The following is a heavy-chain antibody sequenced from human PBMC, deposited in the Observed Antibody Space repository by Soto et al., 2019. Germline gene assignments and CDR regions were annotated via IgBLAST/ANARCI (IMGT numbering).Heavy chain of an antibody. CDR2: IYYSGST. CDR3: ARLYSSSWYGDY. V-gene: IGHV4-39*01. D-gene: IGHD6-13*01. CDR1: GGSISSSSYY. Sequence: QLQLQESGPGLVKPSETLSLTCTVSGGSISSSSYYWGWIRQPPGKGLEWIGSIYYSGSTYYNPSLKRRVTISVDTSKNQFSLQLSSVTAADTAVYYCARLYSSSWYGDYWGQGTLVTVSS. J-gene: IGHJ4*02.